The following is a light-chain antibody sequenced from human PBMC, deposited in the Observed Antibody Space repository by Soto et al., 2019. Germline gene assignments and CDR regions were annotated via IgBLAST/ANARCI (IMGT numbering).Light chain of an antibody. CDR1: SSDVGGYNL. Sequence: QSVLTQPASVSGSPGQSITISCTGTSSDVGGYNLVSWYQNHPGKAPKLMIYEVRNRPSGISSRFSGSRSGNTASLTISGLQSEDEGDYYCSAYTARSTLVFGGGTKVTVL. CDR3: SAYTARSTLV. CDR2: EVR. V-gene: IGLV2-14*02. J-gene: IGLJ3*02.